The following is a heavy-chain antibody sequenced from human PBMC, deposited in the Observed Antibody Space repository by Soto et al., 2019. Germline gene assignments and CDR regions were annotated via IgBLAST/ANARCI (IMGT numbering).Heavy chain of an antibody. J-gene: IGHJ4*02. V-gene: IGHV3-23*01. CDR2: ISGGGDTT. CDR3: AKGRGGSGSLTPRVDF. Sequence: EVQLLESGGGLVQPGGSLRLYCAASGFTFNNYAMSWVRQAPGKGLEWVSAISGGGDTTSYADSVKGRFTVSRDGSKNTLYLRMSSLRAEDTALYYCAKGRGGSGSLTPRVDFWGQGTLVTVSS. D-gene: IGHD3-10*01. CDR1: GFTFNNYA.